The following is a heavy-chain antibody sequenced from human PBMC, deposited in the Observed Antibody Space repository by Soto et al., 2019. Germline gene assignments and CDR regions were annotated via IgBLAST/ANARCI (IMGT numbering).Heavy chain of an antibody. D-gene: IGHD2-2*01. CDR1: GYTFTGYY. CDR2: INPNSGGT. CDR3: ARADCSSTSCYADYYYYGMDV. J-gene: IGHJ6*02. V-gene: IGHV1-2*04. Sequence: ASVKVSCKASGYTFTGYYMHWVRQAPGQGLEWMGWINPNSGGTNYAQKFQGWVTMTRDTSISTAYMELSRLRSDDTAVYYCARADCSSTSCYADYYYYGMDVWGQGTTVTVSS.